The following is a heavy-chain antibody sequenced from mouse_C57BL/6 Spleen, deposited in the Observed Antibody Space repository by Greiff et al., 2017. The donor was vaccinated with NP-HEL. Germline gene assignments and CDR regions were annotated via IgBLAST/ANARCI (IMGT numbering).Heavy chain of an antibody. V-gene: IGHV1-82*01. D-gene: IGHD1-1*01. Sequence: QVQLQQSGPELVKPGASVKISCKASGYAFSSSWMNWVKQRPGKGLEWIGRIYPGDGDTNYNGKFKGKATLTADKSSSTAYLQLSSLTSEDSAVYFCASGGVLRYPAWFAYWGQGTLVTVSA. CDR1: GYAFSSSW. CDR3: ASGGVLRYPAWFAY. J-gene: IGHJ3*01. CDR2: IYPGDGDT.